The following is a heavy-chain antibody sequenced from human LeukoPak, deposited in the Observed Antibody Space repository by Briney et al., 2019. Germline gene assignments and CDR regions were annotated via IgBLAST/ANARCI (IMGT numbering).Heavy chain of an antibody. Sequence: SETLSLTCAVYGESMIGHYWTWIRQPPGKRLEWIGEIHHSGDTNSNPSLKNRVTVSIDMSKNQFSLKVKSVTAADTAVYYCVRATANGSGRAYDHWAQGNLVPVSS. CDR3: VRATANGSGRAYDH. D-gene: IGHD3-10*01. J-gene: IGHJ4*02. CDR1: GESMIGHY. V-gene: IGHV4-34*01. CDR2: IHHSGDT.